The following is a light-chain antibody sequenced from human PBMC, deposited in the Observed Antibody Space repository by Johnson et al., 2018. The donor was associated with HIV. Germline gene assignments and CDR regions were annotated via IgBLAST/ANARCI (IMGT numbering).Light chain of an antibody. V-gene: IGLV1-51*01. J-gene: IGLJ1*01. CDR2: DNN. Sequence: QSVLTQPPSVSAAPGQKVTISCSGSSSNIGNNYVSWYQQLPGTAPKLLIYDNNKRPSGIPDRFSGSKSGTSATLGITGLQTGDEAVYYCGIWDSSLSVYVFGTGTKVTVL. CDR1: SSNIGNNY. CDR3: GIWDSSLSVYV.